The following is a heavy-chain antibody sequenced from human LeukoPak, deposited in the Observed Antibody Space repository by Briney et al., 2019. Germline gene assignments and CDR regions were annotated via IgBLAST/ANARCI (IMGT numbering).Heavy chain of an antibody. CDR3: ARDYPEHRNYYDSSGFYLWGAFHI. J-gene: IGHJ3*02. CDR1: GGSISSYY. V-gene: IGHV4-59*01. Sequence: PSETLSLTCTVSGGSISSYYWSWIRQPPGKGLEWIGYIFYSGTTNYNPSLKSRVTISVDTSKNQFSLKLSSVTAADTAVYYCARDYPEHRNYYDSSGFYLWGAFHIWGQGTVVAVSS. D-gene: IGHD3-22*01. CDR2: IFYSGTT.